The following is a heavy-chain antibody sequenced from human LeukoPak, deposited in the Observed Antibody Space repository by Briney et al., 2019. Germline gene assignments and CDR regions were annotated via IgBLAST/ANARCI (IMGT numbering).Heavy chain of an antibody. CDR3: ATIGPYYYDSSGYLVPPFDY. D-gene: IGHD3-22*01. J-gene: IGHJ4*02. Sequence: GESLKISCKGSGYSFTSYWIGWVRQMPGKGLEWMGIIYPGDYDTRYRPSFQGQVTISADKSISTAYLQWSSLKASDTAMYYCATIGPYYYDSSGYLVPPFDYWGQGTLVTVSS. CDR2: IYPGDYDT. V-gene: IGHV5-51*01. CDR1: GYSFTSYW.